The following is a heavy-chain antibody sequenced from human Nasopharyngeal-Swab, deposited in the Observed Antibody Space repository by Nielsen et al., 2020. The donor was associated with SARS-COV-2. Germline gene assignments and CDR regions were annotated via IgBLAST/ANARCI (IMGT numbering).Heavy chain of an antibody. CDR3: ARDPGAATLDC. V-gene: IGHV1-18*04. D-gene: IGHD3-10*01. CDR2: SSPTNGNT. J-gene: IGHJ4*02. Sequence: ASVQVSCKASGYTITTYDITCVRQAPGQGLEWMGWSSPTNGNTNYALNFQGRVTMTADTSTNTAYMELRSLRYDDTAVYYCARDPGAATLDCWGQGSLVTVSS. CDR1: GYTITTYD.